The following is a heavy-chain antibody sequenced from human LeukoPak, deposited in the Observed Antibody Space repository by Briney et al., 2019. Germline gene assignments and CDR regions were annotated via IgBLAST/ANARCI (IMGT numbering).Heavy chain of an antibody. CDR1: GFTFSDYY. D-gene: IGHD4-17*01. CDR2: ISSSGSTI. Sequence: GGSLRLSCAASGFTFSDYYMSWIRQAPGKGLEWVSYISSSGSTIYYADSVKGRFTISRDNAKNSLYLQMNSLRAEDTAVYYCARDSVTTWYPRSPGCFQHWGQGTLVTVSS. J-gene: IGHJ1*01. V-gene: IGHV3-11*01. CDR3: ARDSVTTWYPRSPGCFQH.